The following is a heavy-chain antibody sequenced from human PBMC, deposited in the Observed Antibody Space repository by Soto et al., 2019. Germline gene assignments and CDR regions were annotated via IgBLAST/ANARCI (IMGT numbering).Heavy chain of an antibody. CDR2: INPSGGST. CDR1: GYTFTSYY. Sequence: QVQLVQSGAEVKKPGASVKVSCKASGYTFTSYYMHWVRQAPGQGLEWMGIINPSGGSTSYAQKFRGRVTMTRDTSTSTVYMELSSLRSEDTAVYYCARKVTTPVGGYYGMDVWGQGTTVTVSS. CDR3: ARKVTTPVGGYYGMDV. J-gene: IGHJ6*02. V-gene: IGHV1-46*03. D-gene: IGHD4-17*01.